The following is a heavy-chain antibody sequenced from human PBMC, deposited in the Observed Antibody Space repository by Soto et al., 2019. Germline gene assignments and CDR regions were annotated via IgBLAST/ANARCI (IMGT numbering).Heavy chain of an antibody. V-gene: IGHV3-23*01. Sequence: TGGSLRLSCAASGFIFSSYSMYWVRQAPGKGPEGVAGISAFSDSILYADSVEGRFTISRDNSKNTLYLQLNSLRADDTAVYYCAKERSDHRIAAAAIDYWGQGA. CDR2: ISAFSDSI. CDR3: AKERSDHRIAAAAIDY. D-gene: IGHD6-25*01. CDR1: GFIFSSYS. J-gene: IGHJ4*02.